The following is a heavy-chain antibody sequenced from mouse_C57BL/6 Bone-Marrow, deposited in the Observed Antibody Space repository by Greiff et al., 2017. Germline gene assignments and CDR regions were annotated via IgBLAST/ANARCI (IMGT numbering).Heavy chain of an antibody. D-gene: IGHD1-1*01. V-gene: IGHV1-85*01. Sequence: QVQLQQSGPELVKPGASVKLSCKASGYTFTSYDINWVKQRPGQGLEWIGWIYPRDGSTKYNEKFKGKATLTVDPSSSTAYMELHSLTSEDSAVYFCARWSLYYYGSSYEYFDVWGTGTTVTVSS. J-gene: IGHJ1*03. CDR1: GYTFTSYD. CDR3: ARWSLYYYGSSYEYFDV. CDR2: IYPRDGST.